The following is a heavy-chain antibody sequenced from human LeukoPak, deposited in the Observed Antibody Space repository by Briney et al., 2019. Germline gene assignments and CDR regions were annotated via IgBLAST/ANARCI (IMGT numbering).Heavy chain of an antibody. Sequence: GGSLRLSCATSGFTFSNAWMNWARQAPGKGLEWVGRIRSNSDGGTIDYAAPVKGRFTLSRDDSKTTLYLQMNSLQTEDTAVYYCAADFYDSTWGQGTLVTVSS. V-gene: IGHV3-15*07. J-gene: IGHJ5*02. CDR1: GFTFSNAW. CDR2: IRSNSDGGTI. CDR3: AADFYDST. D-gene: IGHD3-22*01.